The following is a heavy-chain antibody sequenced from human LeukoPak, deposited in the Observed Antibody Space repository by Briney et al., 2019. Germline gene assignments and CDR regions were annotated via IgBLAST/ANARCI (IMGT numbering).Heavy chain of an antibody. Sequence: ASLKVSCTASGYTFTSYAMHWVRQAPGQRLEWMGWSNAGSGNTKYSQEFQRRVTITTDTSASTAYMELSSLRSEDMALYYCAREGEYCSSTSCYHYFDFWGQGTMVTVSS. V-gene: IGHV1-3*02. CDR1: GYTFTSYA. D-gene: IGHD2-2*01. J-gene: IGHJ4*02. CDR2: SNAGSGNT. CDR3: AREGEYCSSTSCYHYFDF.